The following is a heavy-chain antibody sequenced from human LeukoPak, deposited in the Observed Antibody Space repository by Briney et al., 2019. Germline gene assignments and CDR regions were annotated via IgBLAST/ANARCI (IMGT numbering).Heavy chain of an antibody. D-gene: IGHD6-13*01. CDR3: ARYSSSWDWFDP. CDR1: GYSISSGYY. Sequence: SETLSLTCTVSGYSISSGYYWGWIRQPPGKGLEWIGSISHSGNAYYNPSLKSRVTISVDTSKNHFSLKLSSVTAADTAVYYCARYSSSWDWFDPWGQGTLVTVSS. V-gene: IGHV4-38-2*02. J-gene: IGHJ5*02. CDR2: ISHSGNA.